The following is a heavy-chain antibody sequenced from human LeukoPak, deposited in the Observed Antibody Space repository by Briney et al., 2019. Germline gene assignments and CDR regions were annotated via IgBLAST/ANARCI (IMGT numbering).Heavy chain of an antibody. Sequence: PRASVSVSCKASGGTFSSYAISWVRQAPGQGLEWMGGIIPIFGTANYAQQFQGRVTITTDESTSTAYMELSSLRSEDTAVYYCARGMGEAATTLGQVNYYYYYMDVWGKGTTVTVSS. CDR3: ARGMGEAATTLGQVNYYYYYMDV. D-gene: IGHD6-13*01. CDR1: GGTFSSYA. J-gene: IGHJ6*03. V-gene: IGHV1-69*05. CDR2: IIPIFGTA.